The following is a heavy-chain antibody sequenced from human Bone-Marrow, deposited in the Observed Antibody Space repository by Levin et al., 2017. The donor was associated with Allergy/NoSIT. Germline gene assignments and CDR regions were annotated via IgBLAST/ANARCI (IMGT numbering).Heavy chain of an antibody. CDR1: GIGFRGYG. Sequence: EAGIGFRGYGMQWVRQAPGKGGEGGEGRGEEGGKKKVVDFFPCRFPISRDNAKNTLYLQMNSLRVEDTAIYYCARMYSGAWGTDSWCQGTLVTVSS. V-gene: IGHV3-33*01. D-gene: IGHD7-27*01. CDR2: RGEEGGKK. CDR3: ARMYSGAWGTDS. J-gene: IGHJ5*01.